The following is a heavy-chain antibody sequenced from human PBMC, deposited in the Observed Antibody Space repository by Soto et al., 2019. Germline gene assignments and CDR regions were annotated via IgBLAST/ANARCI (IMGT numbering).Heavy chain of an antibody. J-gene: IGHJ6*02. CDR2: INPNSGGT. D-gene: IGHD4-4*01. CDR1: GYTFTGYY. CDR3: ARAYSNYGYYYYGMDV. Sequence: EASVKVSCKASGYTFTGYYMHWVRQAPGQGLEWMGWINPNSGGTNYAQKFQGWVTMTRGTSISTAYMELSRLRSDDTAVYYCARAYSNYGYYYYGMDVWGQGTTVTVSS. V-gene: IGHV1-2*04.